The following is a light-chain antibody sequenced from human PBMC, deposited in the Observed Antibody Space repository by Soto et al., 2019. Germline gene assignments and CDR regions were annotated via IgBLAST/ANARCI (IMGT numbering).Light chain of an antibody. CDR3: QQYNSYST. Sequence: DIQMTQSPSTLSASVGDRVTITCRASQSTSSWLAWYQQKPGKAPKLLIYKASSLESGVPSRFSGSGSGTEFTLTISSLQPDDFATYYFQQYNSYSTFGQGAKVNIK. J-gene: IGKJ1*01. V-gene: IGKV1-5*03. CDR1: QSTSSW. CDR2: KAS.